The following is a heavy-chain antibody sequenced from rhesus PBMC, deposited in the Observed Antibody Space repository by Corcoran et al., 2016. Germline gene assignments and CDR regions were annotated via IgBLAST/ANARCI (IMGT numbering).Heavy chain of an antibody. Sequence: EVQLVATGGGLVQPWGSLHLSCPASGFTFSRYGMRSVRQAPGKGLEWVSAINSGGGSTYNADSVKGRFTISRDNSKNTLSLQMNSLRAEDTAVYYCAKGADCSGTYCYWSNAFDFWGQGLRVTVSS. CDR3: AKGADCSGTYCYWSNAFDF. D-gene: IGHD2-27*01. CDR1: GFTFSRYG. CDR2: INSGGGST. V-gene: IGHV3S5*01. J-gene: IGHJ3*01.